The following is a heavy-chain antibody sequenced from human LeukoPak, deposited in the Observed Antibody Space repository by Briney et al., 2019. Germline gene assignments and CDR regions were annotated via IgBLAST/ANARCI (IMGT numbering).Heavy chain of an antibody. D-gene: IGHD3-22*01. CDR3: ARPYYYDSSGPIE. CDR2: IYSGGST. Sequence: GGSLRLSCAASGFTVSSNYMSWVRQAPGKGLEWVSVIYSGGSTYYADSVKGRFTISRDNSKNTLYLQMNSLRAEDTAVYYCARPYYYDSSGPIEWGQGTLVTVSS. J-gene: IGHJ4*02. V-gene: IGHV3-53*01. CDR1: GFTVSSNY.